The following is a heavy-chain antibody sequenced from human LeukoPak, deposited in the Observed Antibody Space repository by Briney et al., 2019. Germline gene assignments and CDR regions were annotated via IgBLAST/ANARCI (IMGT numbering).Heavy chain of an antibody. J-gene: IGHJ4*02. CDR1: GGSISSSSYY. V-gene: IGHV4-39*07. D-gene: IGHD5-12*01. CDR3: ARGPRGFNDY. CDR2: IYYSGST. Sequence: SETLSLTCTVSGGSISSSSYYWGWIRQPPGKGLEWIGSIYYSGSTHYNPSLKSRVTISVDTSKNQFSLKLSSVTAADTAVYYCARGPRGFNDYWGQGTLVTVSS.